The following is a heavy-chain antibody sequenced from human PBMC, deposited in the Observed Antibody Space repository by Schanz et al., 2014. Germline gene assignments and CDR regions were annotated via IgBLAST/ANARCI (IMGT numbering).Heavy chain of an antibody. J-gene: IGHJ3*02. D-gene: IGHD6-19*01. CDR2: IIPILGIT. V-gene: IGHV1-69*02. CDR3: ARGLGDERWLDLNEAFDI. CDR1: GGTFSSYT. Sequence: QVQLVQSGAEVMKPGSSVKVSCKASGGTFSSYTINWVRQAPGQGLEWMGRIIPILGITNVAQTFQDRVTITADKSTSTAYMELSSLRSEDAAVYYCARGLGDERWLDLNEAFDIWGRGTMVTVSS.